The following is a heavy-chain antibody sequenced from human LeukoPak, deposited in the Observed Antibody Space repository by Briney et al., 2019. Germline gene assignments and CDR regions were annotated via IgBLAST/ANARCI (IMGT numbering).Heavy chain of an antibody. CDR2: ISGSGGST. J-gene: IGHJ4*02. CDR3: AKDPAYYYDSSGYDPFDY. V-gene: IGHV3-23*01. CDR1: GFNFGSST. D-gene: IGHD3-22*01. Sequence: GGSLRLSCVASGFNFGSSTMNWVRQAPGKGLEWVSAISGSGGSTYYADSVKGRFTISRDNSKNTLYLQMNSLRAEDTAVYYCAKDPAYYYDSSGYDPFDYWGQGTLVTVSS.